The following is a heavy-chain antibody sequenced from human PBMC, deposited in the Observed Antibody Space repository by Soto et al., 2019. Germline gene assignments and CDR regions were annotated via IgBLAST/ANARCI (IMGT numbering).Heavy chain of an antibody. CDR2: TSGSGATT. D-gene: IGHD2-2*01. CDR3: AKGSSSSDYLIDYFYYMDV. V-gene: IGHV3-23*01. CDR1: GLPFSSYA. Sequence: PLESGGGLAQPGGSLRLSCAASGLPFSSYAMTWVRWPPGKGLEWVSATSGSGATTYYADSVKGRFTITRDNSKNTLLLHMDSLRAEDKAGSYWAKGSSSSDYLIDYFYYMDVWGMWTTVTVCS. J-gene: IGHJ6*03.